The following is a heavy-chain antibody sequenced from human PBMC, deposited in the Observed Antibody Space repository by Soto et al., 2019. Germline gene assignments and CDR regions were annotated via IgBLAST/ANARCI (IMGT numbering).Heavy chain of an antibody. V-gene: IGHV3-7*04. J-gene: IGHJ4*02. CDR3: VRSSGWTGDY. D-gene: IGHD3-10*01. CDR1: GFTFSSHW. Sequence: EVQLVESGGGLVQPGGSLRLSCVASGFTFSSHWMNWVRQVPGKGLEWVANIKEDGTEINYVDSVKGRFAISRDNAKNSLYLQMNSLRVDDTAVYHWVRSSGWTGDYWGQGILVTVSS. CDR2: IKEDGTEI.